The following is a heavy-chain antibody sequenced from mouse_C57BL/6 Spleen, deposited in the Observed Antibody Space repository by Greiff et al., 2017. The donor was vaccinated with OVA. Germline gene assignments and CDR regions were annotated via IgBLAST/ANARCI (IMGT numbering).Heavy chain of an antibody. V-gene: IGHV3-6*01. CDR1: GYSITSGYY. J-gene: IGHJ3*01. Sequence: VQLKESGPGLVKPSQSLSLTCSVTGYSITSGYYWNWIRQFPGNKLEWMGYISYDGSNNYNPSLKNRISITRDTSKNQFFLKLNSVTTEDTATYYCARGGYVEGFAYWGQGTLVTVSA. CDR3: ARGGYVEGFAY. D-gene: IGHD3-1*01. CDR2: ISYDGSN.